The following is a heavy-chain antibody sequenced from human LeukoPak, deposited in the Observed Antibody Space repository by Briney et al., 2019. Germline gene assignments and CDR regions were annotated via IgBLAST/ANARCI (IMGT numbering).Heavy chain of an antibody. CDR3: ASTRVSGFDI. CDR1: GFTFSSYS. Sequence: PGGSLRLSCAASGFTFSSYSMNWVRQAPGKGLEWVSYISRSSSTIYYADSVKGRFTISRDNAKNSLYLQMNSLRDEDTAVYYCASTRVSGFDIWGQGTMVTVSS. D-gene: IGHD5/OR15-5a*01. J-gene: IGHJ3*02. CDR2: ISRSSSTI. V-gene: IGHV3-48*02.